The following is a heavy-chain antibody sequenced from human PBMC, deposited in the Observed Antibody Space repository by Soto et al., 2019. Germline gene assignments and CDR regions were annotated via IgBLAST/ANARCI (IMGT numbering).Heavy chain of an antibody. J-gene: IGHJ4*02. CDR2: IYWDDDK. V-gene: IGHV2-5*02. D-gene: IGHD6-13*01. CDR1: GISLSTNGVG. CDR3: VHKRVAAIGLPCMRYFDY. Sequence: QITLKAAGPALVKPTQTLTLTCTFSGISLSTNGVGVGWIRQPPGKALEWLALIYWDDDKRYSPSLKSTLTITKDTAKKQVVLTMANVDPVDTGTYYCVHKRVAAIGLPCMRYFDYWGQGTLVTVSS.